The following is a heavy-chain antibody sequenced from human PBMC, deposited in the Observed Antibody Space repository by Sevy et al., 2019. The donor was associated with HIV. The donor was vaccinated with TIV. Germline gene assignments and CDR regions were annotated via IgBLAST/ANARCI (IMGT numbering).Heavy chain of an antibody. J-gene: IGHJ5*02. V-gene: IGHV3-7*01. D-gene: IGHD2-21*02. CDR3: ARAHTLCGGGDCSPGWFDP. CDR2: INQDGSQK. Sequence: GGSLRLSCATSEFTFSRYWMTWVRQAPGKGLEWVVYINQDGSQKSYVDSVKGRFTISRDNAKNSLYLQMNSLRAEDTAVYYCARAHTLCGGGDCSPGWFDPWGQGTLVTVSS. CDR1: EFTFSRYW.